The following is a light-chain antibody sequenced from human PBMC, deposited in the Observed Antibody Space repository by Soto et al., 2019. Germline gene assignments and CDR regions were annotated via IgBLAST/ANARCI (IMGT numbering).Light chain of an antibody. CDR1: ISNIGARCE. V-gene: IGLV1-40*01. Sequence: QCLLKQPPSVSGAPGQRFPISCTGGISNIGARCEVHWYQHLPGKAPKLLIYGNTNRPSGVPDRFSGSKSGTSASLAITGLQAEDEADYYCQPYDSSLSASYVFGGGTKVTVL. CDR3: QPYDSSLSASYV. CDR2: GNT. J-gene: IGLJ1*01.